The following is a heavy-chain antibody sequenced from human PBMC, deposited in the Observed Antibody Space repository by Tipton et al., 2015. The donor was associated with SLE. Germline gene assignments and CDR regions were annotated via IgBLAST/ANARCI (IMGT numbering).Heavy chain of an antibody. CDR2: IYYSGST. V-gene: IGHV4-59*12. J-gene: IGHJ6*03. CDR1: GGSISSYY. D-gene: IGHD6-19*01. CDR3: ARGVAGYYFYYYLVV. Sequence: SLTCTVSGGSISSYYWSWIRQPPGKGLEWIGYIYYSGSTNYNPSLKSRVTMSADRSTNQLSLKLSSVTAADTAVYYCARGVAGYYFYYYLVVWGSGTAVTVSS.